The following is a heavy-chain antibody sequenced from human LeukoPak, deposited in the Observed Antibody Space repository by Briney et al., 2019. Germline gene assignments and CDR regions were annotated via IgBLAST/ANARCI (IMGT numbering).Heavy chain of an antibody. J-gene: IGHJ3*02. D-gene: IGHD3-9*01. V-gene: IGHV1-69*13. Sequence: GASVRVSCKASGGTFSSYAISWVRQAPGQGLEWMGWIIPIFGTANYAQKFQGRVTITADESTSTAYMELSSLRSEDTAVYYCARDLTGDRYGDDAFDIWGQGTMVTVSS. CDR2: IIPIFGTA. CDR1: GGTFSSYA. CDR3: ARDLTGDRYGDDAFDI.